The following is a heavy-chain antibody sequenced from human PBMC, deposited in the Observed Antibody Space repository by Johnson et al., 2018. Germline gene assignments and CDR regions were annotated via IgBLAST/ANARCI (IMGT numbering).Heavy chain of an antibody. CDR2: IYNSGTT. V-gene: IGHV4-31*03. Sequence: QVQLQESGPGLVKSSQPLSLTRPVSGGSISSSTYYWSWIRQHPGKGPEWIGSIYNSGTTSYNPSLKTRVTISVDTSKNPFSLKLNSMTAADTAVYYFATTKQLVDAFDIWGQGTMVTVSS. CDR3: ATTKQLVDAFDI. D-gene: IGHD6-6*01. CDR1: GGSISSSTYY. J-gene: IGHJ3*02.